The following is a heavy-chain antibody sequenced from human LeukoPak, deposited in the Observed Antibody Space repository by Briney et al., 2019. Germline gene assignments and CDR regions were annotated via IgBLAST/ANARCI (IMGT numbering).Heavy chain of an antibody. D-gene: IGHD3-10*01. Sequence: PGGSLRLSCAASGSMFSAYGTHWVRQAPGKGLEWLAVTSYDGGNTYYAASVKGRFTISRDNSNNTLDLQMNSLRAEDTAVYYCAKDSSSGSSYYFHGMDVWGQGTTVIASS. J-gene: IGHJ6*02. CDR3: AKDSSSGSSYYFHGMDV. CDR2: TSYDGGNT. V-gene: IGHV3-30*18. CDR1: GSMFSAYG.